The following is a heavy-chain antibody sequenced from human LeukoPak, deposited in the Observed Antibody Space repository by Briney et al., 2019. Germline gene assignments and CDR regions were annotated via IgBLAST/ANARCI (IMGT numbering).Heavy chain of an antibody. V-gene: IGHV4-61*02. Sequence: SETLSLTCTVTGGSISSGSYYWSWIRQPAGKGLEWIGRIYTSGSTNYNPSLKSRVTISVDTSKNQFSLKLSSVAAADTAVYYCARDNWGTIDYWVQGTLVTVSS. D-gene: IGHD7-27*01. CDR1: GGSISSGSYY. J-gene: IGHJ4*02. CDR3: ARDNWGTIDY. CDR2: IYTSGST.